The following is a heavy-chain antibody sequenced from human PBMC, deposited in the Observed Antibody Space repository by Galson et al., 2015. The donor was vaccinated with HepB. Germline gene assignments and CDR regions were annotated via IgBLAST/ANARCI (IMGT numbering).Heavy chain of an antibody. CDR2: IIPFFGTT. CDR3: STTYCTTTTCYP. V-gene: IGHV1-69*06. Sequence: SVKVSCKASGGSFSSFGTSWVRQAPGQGPEWMGEIIPFFGTTNYAPKFQGRVTISADISASTAYMDLSSLTSEDTAVYYCSTTYCTTTTCYPWGQGTLVTVSS. D-gene: IGHD2-2*01. J-gene: IGHJ5*02. CDR1: GGSFSSFG.